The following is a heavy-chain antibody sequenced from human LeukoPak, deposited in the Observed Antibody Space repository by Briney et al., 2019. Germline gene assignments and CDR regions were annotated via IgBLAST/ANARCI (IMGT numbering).Heavy chain of an antibody. V-gene: IGHV4-59*01. D-gene: IGHD4-17*01. CDR3: AREGLYGDYVWSLDY. Sequence: SETLSLTCAAYGVSFSGYYWSWIRQPPGKGLEWIGYIYYSGSTNYNPSLKSRVTISVDTSKNQFSLKLSSVTAADTAVYYCAREGLYGDYVWSLDYWGQGTLVTVSS. J-gene: IGHJ4*02. CDR1: GVSFSGYY. CDR2: IYYSGST.